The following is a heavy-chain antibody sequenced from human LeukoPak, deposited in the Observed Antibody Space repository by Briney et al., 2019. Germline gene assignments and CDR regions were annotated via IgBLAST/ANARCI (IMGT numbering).Heavy chain of an antibody. CDR3: AVGLDIAMPGKVPPG. J-gene: IGHJ4*02. V-gene: IGHV1-2*02. Sequence: ASVKVSCKASVYTFNGYYIHWVRQAPGQGPEWMGWLDPKSGGTKYAQRFQGGVTMTWDTSISTAYMDLARLRSDDTAVYYCAVGLDIAMPGKVPPGWGEGTRLTVPS. CDR2: LDPKSGGT. CDR1: VYTFNGYY. D-gene: IGHD6-19*01.